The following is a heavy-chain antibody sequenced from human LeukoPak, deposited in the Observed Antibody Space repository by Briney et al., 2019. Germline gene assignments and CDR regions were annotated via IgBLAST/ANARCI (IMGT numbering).Heavy chain of an antibody. J-gene: IGHJ4*02. V-gene: IGHV4-39*01. Sequence: PSETLSLTCTVSGGSISSSNLYWGWIRQPPGKGLEWIGTIYYSGSTYYNPSLKSRVTISLDTSKNQFSLKLSSVTAADTAVYYCARSSGYYKYYFDYWGQGTLVTVSS. CDR1: GGSISSSNLY. CDR2: IYYSGST. D-gene: IGHD3-22*01. CDR3: ARSSGYYKYYFDY.